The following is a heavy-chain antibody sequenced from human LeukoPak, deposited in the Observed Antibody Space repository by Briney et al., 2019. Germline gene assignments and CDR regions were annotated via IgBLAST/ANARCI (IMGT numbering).Heavy chain of an antibody. Sequence: ASVKVSCKASGYTFTSYGISWVRQAPGQGLEWMGWISAYNGNTNYAQKLQGRVTITADESTSTAYMELSSLRSEDTAVYYCARAGRGYCSGGSCYVFTYWGQGTLVTVSS. D-gene: IGHD2-15*01. CDR1: GYTFTSYG. CDR2: ISAYNGNT. CDR3: ARAGRGYCSGGSCYVFTY. V-gene: IGHV1-18*01. J-gene: IGHJ4*02.